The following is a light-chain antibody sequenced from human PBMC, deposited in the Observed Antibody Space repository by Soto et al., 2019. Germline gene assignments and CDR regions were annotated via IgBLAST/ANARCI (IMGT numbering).Light chain of an antibody. CDR3: SSYTSSIS. Sequence: QSALTQPASVSGSPGQSITISCTRTSSDVGGYNYVSWYQQHPGKAPKLMIYDVNTRPSGVSNRFSGSKSGNTASLTISGLQAEDEADYYCSSYTSSISFGGGTKLTVL. CDR1: SSDVGGYNY. V-gene: IGLV2-14*01. J-gene: IGLJ2*01. CDR2: DVN.